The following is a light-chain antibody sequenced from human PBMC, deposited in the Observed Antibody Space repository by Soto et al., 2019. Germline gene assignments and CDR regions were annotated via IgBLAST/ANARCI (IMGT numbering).Light chain of an antibody. Sequence: QSALTQPASVSGSPGQSITISCTGTSSDVGGYNYVSWYQQHPGKAPKFIIYEVSNRPEGVPNRFFGSKSGNKASLTISGLQPEDEADYYCNTYASSVSYVFGTGTKLTVL. CDR3: NTYASSVSYV. CDR1: SSDVGGYNY. V-gene: IGLV2-14*01. CDR2: EVS. J-gene: IGLJ1*01.